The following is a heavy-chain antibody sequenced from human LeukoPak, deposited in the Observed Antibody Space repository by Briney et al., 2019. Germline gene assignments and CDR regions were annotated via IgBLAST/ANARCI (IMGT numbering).Heavy chain of an antibody. Sequence: ASVKVSCKASGYTFTDYSVHWVRQAPGQGLEWMGQINPNSGATNYAQKFQGRVTMTRDTSISTVYMELNRLGSDDTAVYYCARELPFDYWGQGTLVTVSS. D-gene: IGHD3-10*01. CDR1: GYTFTDYS. J-gene: IGHJ4*02. CDR2: INPNSGAT. V-gene: IGHV1-2*06. CDR3: ARELPFDY.